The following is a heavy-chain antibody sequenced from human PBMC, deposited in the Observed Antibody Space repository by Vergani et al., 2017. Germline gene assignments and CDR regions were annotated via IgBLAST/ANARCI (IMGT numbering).Heavy chain of an antibody. CDR2: IIPIFGTA. Sequence: QVQLVQSGAEVKKPGSSVKVSCKASGGTFSSYAISWVRQAPGQGLEWMGGIIPIFGTANYAQKFQGRVTITADESTSTAYMELRSLRSEDTAVYYCAGGDGDIVVVPAAAPHYYYYYMDVWGKGTTVTVSS. J-gene: IGHJ6*03. CDR1: GGTFSSYA. V-gene: IGHV1-69*01. CDR3: AGGDGDIVVVPAAAPHYYYYYMDV. D-gene: IGHD2-2*01.